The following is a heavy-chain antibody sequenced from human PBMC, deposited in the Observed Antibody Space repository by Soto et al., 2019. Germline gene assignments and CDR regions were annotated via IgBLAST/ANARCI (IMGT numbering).Heavy chain of an antibody. CDR1: GYSFTSYW. V-gene: IGHV5-51*01. D-gene: IGHD4-4*01. J-gene: IGHJ6*02. CDR2: IYPGDSDT. CDR3: ARGKYSSPRGGLDV. Sequence: PGESLKISCKGSGYSFTSYWIGWVRQMPGKGLEWMGIIYPGDSDTRYSPSFQGQVTISADKSIQTAYLQWGSLKASASALYYSARGKYSSPRGGLDVGGQGTPVTVSS.